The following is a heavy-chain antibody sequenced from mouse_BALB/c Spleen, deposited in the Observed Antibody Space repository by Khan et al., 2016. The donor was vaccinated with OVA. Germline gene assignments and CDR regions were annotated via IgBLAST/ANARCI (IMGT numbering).Heavy chain of an antibody. D-gene: IGHD1-1*01. CDR1: GYSITSDYA. V-gene: IGHV3-2*02. CDR2: ISYSGNT. Sequence: EVQLQQSGPGLVKPSQSLSLTCTVTGYSITSDYAWNWIRQFPGNKLEWMGFISYSGNTNYNPSLKSRISITRDTSTNQFFLQLNSVTSEDTATYYCARVYGRDFDYWGQGTTLTVSS. J-gene: IGHJ2*01. CDR3: ARVYGRDFDY.